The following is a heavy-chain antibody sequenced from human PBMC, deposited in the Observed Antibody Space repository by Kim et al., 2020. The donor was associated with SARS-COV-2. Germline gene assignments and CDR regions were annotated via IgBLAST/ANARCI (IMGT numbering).Heavy chain of an antibody. Sequence: RFTISRANSKNTLYLQMNSLRAEDTAVYYCARDHPPVYDSSGYYYGAFDIWGQGTMVTVSS. J-gene: IGHJ3*02. V-gene: IGHV3-53*01. D-gene: IGHD3-22*01. CDR3: ARDHPPVYDSSGYYYGAFDI.